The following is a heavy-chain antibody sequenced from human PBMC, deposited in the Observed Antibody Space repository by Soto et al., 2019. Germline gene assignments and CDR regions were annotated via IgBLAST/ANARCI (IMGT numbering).Heavy chain of an antibody. CDR1: SGSISSSNW. Sequence: QVQLQESGPGLVKPSGTLSLTCAVSSGSISSSNWWSWVRQPPGKGLEWIGEIYHSGSTNYNPSRKSRVTISVDKSKNQFSLKLSSVTAADTAVYYCARVTKYYDILTGYGSYGNWFDPWGQGTLVTVSS. V-gene: IGHV4-4*02. D-gene: IGHD3-9*01. CDR2: IYHSGST. J-gene: IGHJ5*02. CDR3: ARVTKYYDILTGYGSYGNWFDP.